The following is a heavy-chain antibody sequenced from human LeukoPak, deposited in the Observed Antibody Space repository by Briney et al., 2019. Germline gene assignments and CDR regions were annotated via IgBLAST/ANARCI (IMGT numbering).Heavy chain of an antibody. CDR1: GFTFSSYE. D-gene: IGHD2-21*02. Sequence: PGGSLRLSCAASGFTFSSYELNWVRQAPGKGLEWVSYISDIGTTQHYADSVKGRFTISRDNANNSSYLQMNSLTAEDTAVYYCARDRSKVTAYDDALDIWGQGTMVIVSS. V-gene: IGHV3-48*03. CDR3: ARDRSKVTAYDDALDI. J-gene: IGHJ3*02. CDR2: ISDIGTTQ.